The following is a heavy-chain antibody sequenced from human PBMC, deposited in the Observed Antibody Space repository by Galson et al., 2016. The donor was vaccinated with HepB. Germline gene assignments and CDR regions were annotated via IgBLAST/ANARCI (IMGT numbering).Heavy chain of an antibody. V-gene: IGHV4-59*01. Sequence: SETLSLTCTVSGGSISSYYWSWIRQPPGKGLEWIGYMYYSGSIKYNPSLNSRVTMSVDTSKNQISLKLSSVTAADTAVYYCAASRPRYCSGGSCFMDAWGQGTTVTVSS. CDR3: AASRPRYCSGGSCFMDA. D-gene: IGHD2-15*01. J-gene: IGHJ6*02. CDR1: GGSISSYY. CDR2: MYYSGSI.